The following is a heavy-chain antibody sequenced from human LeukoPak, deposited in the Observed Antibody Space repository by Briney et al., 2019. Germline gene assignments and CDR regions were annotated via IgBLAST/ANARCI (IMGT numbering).Heavy chain of an antibody. CDR3: AREYSSGSWFDP. Sequence: SVKVSCKASGGTFSSYAISWVRQAPGQGLEWMGGIIPIFGTANYAQKFQGRVTITADESTSTAYMELSSLRSEDTAVYYCAREYSSGSWFDPWGQGTLVTVSS. CDR1: GGTFSSYA. D-gene: IGHD6-19*01. V-gene: IGHV1-69*13. CDR2: IIPIFGTA. J-gene: IGHJ5*02.